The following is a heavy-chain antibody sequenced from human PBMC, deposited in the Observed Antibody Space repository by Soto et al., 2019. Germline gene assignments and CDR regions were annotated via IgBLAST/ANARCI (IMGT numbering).Heavy chain of an antibody. CDR1: GFTFSSYG. J-gene: IGHJ4*02. D-gene: IGHD6-13*01. V-gene: IGHV3-33*01. CDR2: IWYDGSNK. Sequence: QVQLVESGGGVVQPGRSLSLSCAASGFTFSSYGMHWVRQAPGKGLQWVAVIWYDGSNKYYADSVKGRFTISRDNSKNTLYLQMNSLRAEDTAVYYCARAKSPRGYSSRADPYYFDYWGQGTLVTVSS. CDR3: ARAKSPRGYSSRADPYYFDY.